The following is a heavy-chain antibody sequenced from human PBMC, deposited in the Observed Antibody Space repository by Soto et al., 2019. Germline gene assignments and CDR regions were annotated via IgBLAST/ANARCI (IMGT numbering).Heavy chain of an antibody. D-gene: IGHD3-16*01. CDR3: AGGASRNWFDP. CDR1: GYTFTGYY. J-gene: IGHJ5*02. Sequence: ASVKVSCKASGYTFTGYYMHWVRQAPGQGLEWMGWISAYNGNTNYAQKLQGRVTMTTDTSTSTAYMELRSLRSDDTAVYYCAGGASRNWFDPWGQGTLVTVSS. V-gene: IGHV1-18*04. CDR2: ISAYNGNT.